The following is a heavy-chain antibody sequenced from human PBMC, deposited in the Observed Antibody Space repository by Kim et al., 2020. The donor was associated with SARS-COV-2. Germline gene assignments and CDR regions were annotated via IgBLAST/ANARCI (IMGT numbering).Heavy chain of an antibody. V-gene: IGHV3-15*01. J-gene: IGHJ2*01. Sequence: GGSLRLSCAVSGITFTDSWMSWVRQAPGKGLEWVGRIKRETEGRTTEYAAPVNGRFSISRDDSKKMLYLQINSLRPEDTAVYYCATERFWFLHLWGRGTL. CDR1: GITFTDSW. CDR2: IKRETEGRTT. CDR3: ATERFWFLHL.